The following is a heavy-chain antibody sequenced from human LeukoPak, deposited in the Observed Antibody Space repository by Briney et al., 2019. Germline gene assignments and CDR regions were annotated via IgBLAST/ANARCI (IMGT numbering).Heavy chain of an antibody. CDR2: INPSGGST. D-gene: IGHD3-16*01. CDR3: ASASGGVRPSDY. V-gene: IGHV1-46*01. CDR1: GYTFTSYY. Sequence: ASVTVSFKASGYTFTSYYMHWVRQAPGQGLEWMGIINPSGGSTSYAQKFQGRVTMTRDMSTSTVYMELSSLRSEDTAVYYCASASGGVRPSDYWGQGTLVTVSS. J-gene: IGHJ4*02.